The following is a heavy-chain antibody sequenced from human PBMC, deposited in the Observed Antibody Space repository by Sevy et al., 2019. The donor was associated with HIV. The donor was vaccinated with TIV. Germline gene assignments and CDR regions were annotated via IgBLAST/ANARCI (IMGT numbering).Heavy chain of an antibody. CDR2: IYFTGNP. J-gene: IGHJ4*02. CDR1: GGSISSYF. D-gene: IGHD1-1*01. V-gene: IGHV4-59*01. Sequence: SETLSLTCSVSGGSISSYFWTWVRQSPGKGLEWIGNIYFTGNPDYNPSLKSRVTLSLDTSKSQFSLTLKSVTAADTAIYFCARDSTTRPRVLDYWGQGTLVTVSS. CDR3: ARDSTTRPRVLDY.